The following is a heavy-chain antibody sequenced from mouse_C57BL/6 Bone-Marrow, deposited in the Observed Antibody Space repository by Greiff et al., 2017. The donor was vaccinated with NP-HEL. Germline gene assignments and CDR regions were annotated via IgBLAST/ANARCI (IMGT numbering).Heavy chain of an antibody. CDR2: IYPGDGDT. CDR3: ARDWDGY. J-gene: IGHJ2*01. Sequence: VQLQESGPELVKPGASVKISCKASGYAFSSSWMNWVKQRPGKGLEWIGRIYPGDGDTNYNGKFKGKATLTADKSSSTAYMQLSSLTSEDSAVYFCARDWDGYWGQGTTLTVSS. D-gene: IGHD4-1*01. V-gene: IGHV1-82*01. CDR1: GYAFSSSW.